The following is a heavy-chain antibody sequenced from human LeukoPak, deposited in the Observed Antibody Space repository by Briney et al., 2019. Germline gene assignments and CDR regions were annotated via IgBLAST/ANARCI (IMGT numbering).Heavy chain of an antibody. V-gene: IGHV4-34*01. CDR2: INHSGST. CDR3: ARGVHIGYGSGSYYPRWYFQH. J-gene: IGHJ1*01. D-gene: IGHD3-10*01. Sequence: SETLSLTCAVYGGSFSGYYWSWIRQPPGKGLEWIGEINHSGSTNYNPSLKSRVTISVDTSKNQFSLKLSSVTAADTAVYYCARGVHIGYGSGSYYPRWYFQHWGQGTLVTVSS. CDR1: GGSFSGYY.